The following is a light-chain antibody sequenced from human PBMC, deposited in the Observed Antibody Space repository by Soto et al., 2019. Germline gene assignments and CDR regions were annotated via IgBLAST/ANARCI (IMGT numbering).Light chain of an antibody. Sequence: DITLTQSPSTLSASVGDSVTITCRASQNIDTSLAWYQHKPGKAPKLLIFDVSNLESGVPSRFSGSGSGTEFTLTISSVHSDDFATYYCQQYDHSRSFGQGTKVDIK. CDR1: QNIDTS. CDR2: DVS. CDR3: QQYDHSRS. V-gene: IGKV1-5*01. J-gene: IGKJ1*01.